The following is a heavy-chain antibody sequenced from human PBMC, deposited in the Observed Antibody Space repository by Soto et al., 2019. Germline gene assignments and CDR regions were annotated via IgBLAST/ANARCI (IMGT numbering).Heavy chain of an antibody. CDR1: GFSLSTTGVG. Sequence: QITLKESGPTLVKPTQTLTLTCTVSGFSLSTTGVGVGWIRQAPGQALDYLAIIFWDDDKYYSPPLKSRITITKDTSENQVVLTLTDVSPVYTASYYCAYRRLQGATYFDLWGRGTLVTVSS. CDR2: IFWDDDK. V-gene: IGHV2-5*02. D-gene: IGHD2-21*02. J-gene: IGHJ2*01. CDR3: AYRRLQGATYFDL.